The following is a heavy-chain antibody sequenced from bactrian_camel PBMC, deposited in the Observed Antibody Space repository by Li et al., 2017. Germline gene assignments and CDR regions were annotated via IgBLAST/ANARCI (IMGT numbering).Heavy chain of an antibody. Sequence: QVQLVESGGGSVQTGRSLRLSCAASGYTPRRYRMGWFRQAPGEEREGVARIHSDGSTSYVDSVRGRFTISQDSAKNTLYLQMDSLKPEDAATYYCAADSWRMKCYRSSGAEFRAWGQGTQVT. D-gene: IGHD3*01. CDR1: GYTPRRYR. CDR2: IHSDGST. V-gene: IGHV3S68*01. J-gene: IGHJ6*01. CDR3: AADSWRMKCYRSSGAEFRA.